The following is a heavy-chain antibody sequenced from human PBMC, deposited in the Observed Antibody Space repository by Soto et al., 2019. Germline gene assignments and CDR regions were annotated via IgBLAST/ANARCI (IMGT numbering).Heavy chain of an antibody. CDR1: GFTFSSYW. D-gene: IGHD3-22*01. CDR2: INSDGSST. Sequence: PGGSLRLSCAASGFTFSSYWMHWVRQAPGKGLVWVSRINSDGSSTSYADSVKGRFTISRDNAKNTLYLQMNSLRAEDTAVYYCEGRHYDSTNGFDYWGQGTLVTVSS. J-gene: IGHJ4*02. V-gene: IGHV3-74*01. CDR3: EGRHYDSTNGFDY.